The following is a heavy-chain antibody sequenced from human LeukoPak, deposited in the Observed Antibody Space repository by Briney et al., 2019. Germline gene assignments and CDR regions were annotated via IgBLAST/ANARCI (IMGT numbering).Heavy chain of an antibody. CDR3: ARRFNDYGGALDYFDY. V-gene: IGHV4-59*08. D-gene: IGHD4-23*01. CDR2: IYYSGIT. J-gene: IGHJ4*02. Sequence: SETLSLTCTVSGGSISSYHWSWIRQPPGKGLEWIGYIYYSGITNYNPSLKSRVTISVDTSKNQFSLKLSSVTAADTAVYYCARRFNDYGGALDYFDYWGQGTLVTVSS. CDR1: GGSISSYH.